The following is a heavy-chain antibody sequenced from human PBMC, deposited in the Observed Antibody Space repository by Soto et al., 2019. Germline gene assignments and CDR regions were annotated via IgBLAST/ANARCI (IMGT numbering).Heavy chain of an antibody. CDR1: GGSISSYY. CDR2: IYYSGST. CDR3: ARLERLGAFDS. D-gene: IGHD1-1*01. V-gene: IGHV4-59*08. J-gene: IGHJ3*02. Sequence: SETLSLTCTVSGGSISSYYWSWIRQPPGKGLEWIGYIYYSGSTNYNPSLKSRVTISVDTSKNQFSLKLSSVTAADTAVYYCARLERLGAFDSWGQGTMVTVSS.